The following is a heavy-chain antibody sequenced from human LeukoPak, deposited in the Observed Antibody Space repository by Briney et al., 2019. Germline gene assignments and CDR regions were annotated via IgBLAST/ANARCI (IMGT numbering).Heavy chain of an antibody. CDR2: IYSSGST. J-gene: IGHJ4*02. D-gene: IGHD1-26*01. Sequence: KPSETLSLTCSVSGGSIISYYWGWIRQPPGKGLEWIGNIYSSGSTYYNASLQSRVTISIDTSKNQFSLRLNSVTAADTAMYYCAKSGGYGLIDYWGQGTRVTVSS. CDR1: GGSIISYY. V-gene: IGHV4-59*04. CDR3: AKSGGYGLIDY.